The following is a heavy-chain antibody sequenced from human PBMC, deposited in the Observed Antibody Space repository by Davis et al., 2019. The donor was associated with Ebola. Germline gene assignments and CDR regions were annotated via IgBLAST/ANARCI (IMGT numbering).Heavy chain of an antibody. V-gene: IGHV4-39*02. Sequence: SETLSLTCTVSGGSISSSSYYWGWIRQPPGKGLEGIGSIYYSGSTYYNPSLKSRVTISVDTSKNQFSLKLSSVTAADTAVYYCARDSEMATTIYYYGMDVWGQGTTVTVSS. CDR3: ARDSEMATTIYYYGMDV. CDR2: IYYSGST. J-gene: IGHJ6*02. D-gene: IGHD5-24*01. CDR1: GGSISSSSYY.